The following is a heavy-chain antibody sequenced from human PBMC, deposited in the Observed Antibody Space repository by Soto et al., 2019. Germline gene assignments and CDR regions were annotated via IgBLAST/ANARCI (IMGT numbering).Heavy chain of an antibody. CDR2: INPNDGDT. Sequence: QVQLVQSGAEVKKPGASVKVSCKTSGYIFTDFFVHWIRQAPGQGLEWLGWINPNDGDTEYAQKFLGRVFMTRDTSTNTAYMEMTRLTSNDTAVYYCGRVPAPGRPVTTYYWGQGSLV. J-gene: IGHJ4*02. V-gene: IGHV1-2*02. D-gene: IGHD4-17*01. CDR1: GYIFTDFF. CDR3: GRVPAPGRPVTTYY.